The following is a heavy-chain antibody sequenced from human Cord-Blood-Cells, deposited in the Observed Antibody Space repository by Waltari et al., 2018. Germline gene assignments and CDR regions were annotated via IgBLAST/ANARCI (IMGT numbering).Heavy chain of an antibody. V-gene: IGHV3-30-3*01. CDR3: ARQQGSWYNWFDP. CDR1: GFTFCSYA. J-gene: IGHJ5*02. D-gene: IGHD6-13*01. Sequence: QVQLVESGGGVVQPGRSLRLSCADSGFTFCSYAMPWVRKAPGKGLEWVAVISYDGSNKYYADSVKGRFTISRDNSKNTLYLQMNSLRAEDTAVYYCARQQGSWYNWFDPWGQGTLVTVSS. CDR2: ISYDGSNK.